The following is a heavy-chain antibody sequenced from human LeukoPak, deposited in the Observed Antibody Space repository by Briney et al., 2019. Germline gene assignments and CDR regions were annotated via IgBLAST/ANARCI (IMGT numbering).Heavy chain of an antibody. V-gene: IGHV4-30-4*01. CDR1: GGSISSGDYY. J-gene: IGHJ5*02. CDR3: ARGKVRGVFDP. Sequence: PSQTLSLTCTVSGGSISSGDYYWSWIRQPPGKGLEWIGYIYYSGSTYYNPSLKSRVTISVDTSKNQFSLKLSSVTDADTAVYYCARGKVRGVFDPWGQGTLVTVSS. CDR2: IYYSGST. D-gene: IGHD3-10*01.